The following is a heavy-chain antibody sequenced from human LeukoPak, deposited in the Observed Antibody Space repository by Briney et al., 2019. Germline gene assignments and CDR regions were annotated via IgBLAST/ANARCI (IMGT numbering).Heavy chain of an antibody. CDR3: ATGYSSSWPIDY. J-gene: IGHJ4*02. V-gene: IGHV3-9*01. D-gene: IGHD6-13*01. CDR2: ISWNSGSI. CDR1: GFTFDDYA. Sequence: GGSLRLSCAASGFTFDDYAMHWVRQAPGKGLEWVSGISWNSGSIGYADSVKGRFTISKGNAKNSLYLRMNSLSAEDTALYYCATGYSSSWPIDYWGQGTLVTVSS.